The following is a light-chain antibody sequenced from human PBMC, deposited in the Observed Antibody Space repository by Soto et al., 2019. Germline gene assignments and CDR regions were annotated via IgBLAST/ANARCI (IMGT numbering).Light chain of an antibody. CDR3: QQYNNSPEYT. CDR2: GAS. V-gene: IGKV3-20*01. J-gene: IGKJ2*01. Sequence: EIVLTQSPGTLSLSPGERATLSCRASQSVSSSYLAWYQQKPGQAPRLLIYGASNMATGIPDRFSGSGSGTDFTLTISRLEPEDFAVYFCQQYNNSPEYTFGQGTKLEIK. CDR1: QSVSSSY.